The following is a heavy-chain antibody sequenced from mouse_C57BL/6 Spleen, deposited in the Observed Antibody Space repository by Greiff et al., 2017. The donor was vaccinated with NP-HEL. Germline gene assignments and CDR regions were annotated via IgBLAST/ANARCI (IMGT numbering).Heavy chain of an antibody. CDR1: GYTFSSYW. V-gene: IGHV1-7*01. J-gene: IGHJ4*01. CDR3: ANLRSLPMDY. D-gene: IGHD1-1*01. CDR2: INPSSGYT. Sequence: VKLQESGAELANLGASVKLSCKASGYTFSSYWMHWVKHRPGQGLECIGYINPSSGYTKYNQKFKDKATLTADKSSSTAYMQLSSLTYEDSAVYYCANLRSLPMDYWGQGTSVTVSS.